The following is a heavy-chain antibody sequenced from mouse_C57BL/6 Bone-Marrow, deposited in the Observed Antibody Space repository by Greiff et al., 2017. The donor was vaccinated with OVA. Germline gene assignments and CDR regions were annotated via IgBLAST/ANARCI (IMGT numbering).Heavy chain of an antibody. Sequence: QVQLQQYGAELVKPGASVKLSCKASGYTFTSYWMQWVKQRPGQGLEWIGEIDPSDSYTNYNQKFKGKATLTVDTSSSTAYMQLSSLTSEDSAVYYCARITTVAYWGQGTTLTFSS. V-gene: IGHV1-50*01. D-gene: IGHD1-1*01. J-gene: IGHJ2*01. CDR1: GYTFTSYW. CDR3: ARITTVAY. CDR2: IDPSDSYT.